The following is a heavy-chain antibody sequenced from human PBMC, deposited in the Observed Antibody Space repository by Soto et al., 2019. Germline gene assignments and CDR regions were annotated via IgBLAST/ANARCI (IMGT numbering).Heavy chain of an antibody. CDR2: IKQDGSEK. J-gene: IGHJ4*02. D-gene: IGHD6-13*01. CDR1: GFSFSNYW. V-gene: IGHV3-7*03. Sequence: GGSLRLSCAASGFSFSNYWMSWARQVPGKGLEWLAKIKQDGSEKNYVDSVRGRFTISRDNAKSSLYLQMDSLRADDTAVYFCGRLSRGAAGGTYWGQGTLVTVSS. CDR3: GRLSRGAAGGTY.